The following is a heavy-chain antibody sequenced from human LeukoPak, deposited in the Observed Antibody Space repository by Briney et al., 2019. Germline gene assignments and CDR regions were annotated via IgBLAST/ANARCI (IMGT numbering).Heavy chain of an antibody. CDR1: GFTFSSYA. Sequence: GRSLRLSCAASGFTFSSYAMHWVRQAPGKGLEWVAVISYDGSNKYYADSVKGRFTISRDNSKNTLYLQMNSLRADDTAVYYCARDQDYGDYYFDYWGQGTLVTVSS. V-gene: IGHV3-30-3*01. CDR2: ISYDGSNK. J-gene: IGHJ4*02. D-gene: IGHD4-17*01. CDR3: ARDQDYGDYYFDY.